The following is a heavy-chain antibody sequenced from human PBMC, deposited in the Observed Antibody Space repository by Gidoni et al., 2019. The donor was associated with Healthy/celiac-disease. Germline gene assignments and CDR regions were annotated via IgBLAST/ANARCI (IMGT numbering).Heavy chain of an antibody. Sequence: EVQLLESGGGLVQPGGSLRLSCAASGFTFSSYAMSWVRQAPGQGLEWLSAISSSGGSTYYADSVKCRFTISRDNSKNTLYLQMSSLRAEDTAVYYCAKDWGGCYLCGMDVWGQGTTVTVSS. D-gene: IGHD2-15*01. J-gene: IGHJ6*02. V-gene: IGHV3-23*01. CDR1: GFTFSSYA. CDR3: AKDWGGCYLCGMDV. CDR2: ISSSGGST.